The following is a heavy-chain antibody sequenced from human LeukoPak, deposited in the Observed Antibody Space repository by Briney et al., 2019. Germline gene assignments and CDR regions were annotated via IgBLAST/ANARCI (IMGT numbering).Heavy chain of an antibody. CDR2: INHSGST. J-gene: IGHJ4*02. D-gene: IGHD2-2*02. CDR1: GGSFSGYY. Sequence: PSETLSLTCAVYGGSFSGYYWSWIRQPPGKGLVWIGEINHSGSTNYNPSLKSRVTISVDTSKNQFSLKLSSVTAADTAVYYCARALVVPAAIGSFDYWGQGTLVTVSS. CDR3: ARALVVPAAIGSFDY. V-gene: IGHV4-34*01.